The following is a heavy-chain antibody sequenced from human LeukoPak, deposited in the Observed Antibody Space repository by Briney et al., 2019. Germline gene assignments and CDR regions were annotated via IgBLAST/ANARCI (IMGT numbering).Heavy chain of an antibody. D-gene: IGHD3-22*01. Sequence: GGSLRLSCAASGFTFSSYWMSWVRQAPGKGLEWVTNINQDGSEKHYVDSVKGRFTISRDNAKDSLYLQMSSLRADDTAVYYCARAAPYYDSSGYYYYFDYWGQGTLVTVSS. CDR2: INQDGSEK. J-gene: IGHJ4*02. CDR3: ARAAPYYDSSGYYYYFDY. CDR1: GFTFSSYW. V-gene: IGHV3-7*01.